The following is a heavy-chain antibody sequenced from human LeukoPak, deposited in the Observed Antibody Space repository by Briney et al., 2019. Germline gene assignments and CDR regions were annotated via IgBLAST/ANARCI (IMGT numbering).Heavy chain of an antibody. J-gene: IGHJ4*02. CDR2: ISGSGGST. CDR3: ASHCSSTNCYAY. Sequence: GGSLRLSCAASGFTFSNYAMSWVRQAPGKGLEWVAGISGSGGSTYYADSVKGHFTISRDNSKNTLFLQMSSLRAEDTAVYYCASHCSSTNCYAYWGQGTLVTVSS. V-gene: IGHV3-23*01. CDR1: GFTFSNYA. D-gene: IGHD2-2*01.